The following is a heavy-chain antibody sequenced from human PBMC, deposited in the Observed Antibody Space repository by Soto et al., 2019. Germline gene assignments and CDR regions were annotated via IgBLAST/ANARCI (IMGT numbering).Heavy chain of an antibody. V-gene: IGHV4-39*01. CDR3: ARRVKRAGTINWLKP. D-gene: IGHD6-19*01. CDR1: GGSVSSGGYY. CDR2: MFHSGAK. J-gene: IGHJ5*02. Sequence: QVQLRASGPGLVKPSETLSLTCSVSGGSVSSGGYYWGWIRQTPGKGLEWIASMFHSGAKYYNPSLKHRVSISVDTSKNEFFLKLSSSTALDTAISYCARRVKRAGTINWLKPWGQGVLVTVSS.